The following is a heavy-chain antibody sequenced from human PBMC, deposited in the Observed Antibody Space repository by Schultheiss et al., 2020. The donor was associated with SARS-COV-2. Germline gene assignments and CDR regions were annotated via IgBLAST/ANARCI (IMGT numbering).Heavy chain of an antibody. J-gene: IGHJ6*02. Sequence: SETLSLTCTVSGGSVSSGSYYWSWIRQPPGKGLEWIGYIYYSGSTNYNPSLKSRVTISVDTSKNQFSLKLSSVTAADTAVYYCARVEARTTVTNRYYYYGMDVWGQGTTVTVSS. D-gene: IGHD4-11*01. V-gene: IGHV4-61*01. CDR1: GGSVSSGSYY. CDR2: IYYSGST. CDR3: ARVEARTTVTNRYYYYGMDV.